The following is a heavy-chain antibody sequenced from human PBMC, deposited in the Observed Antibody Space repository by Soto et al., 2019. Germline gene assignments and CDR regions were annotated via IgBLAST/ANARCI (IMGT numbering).Heavy chain of an antibody. V-gene: IGHV5-51*01. Sequence: ESLKISCKGSGYSFTNYWIGWVRQMPGKGLEWMGIIYPGDSDTRYSPSFQAQVTISADRSINTAYLQWSSLKASDTAIYYCARNKGYCSSTSCYGMDVWGQGATVTVS. D-gene: IGHD2-2*01. J-gene: IGHJ6*02. CDR3: ARNKGYCSSTSCYGMDV. CDR2: IYPGDSDT. CDR1: GYSFTNYW.